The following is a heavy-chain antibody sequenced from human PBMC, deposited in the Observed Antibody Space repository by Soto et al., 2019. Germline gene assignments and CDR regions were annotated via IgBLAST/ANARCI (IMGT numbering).Heavy chain of an antibody. CDR2: IYYSVTT. Sequence: PSETLSLTFTVSGGSISSGDYYWSWIRQPPGEGLEWIGYIYYSVTTYYNPSLKSRVTISVDTSKNQFSLKLSSVTAADTAVYYCARDYRASYPAYYYYGMDVWGQGTTVT. CDR3: ARDYRASYPAYYYYGMDV. CDR1: GGSISSGDYY. D-gene: IGHD3-16*02. V-gene: IGHV4-30-4*01. J-gene: IGHJ6*02.